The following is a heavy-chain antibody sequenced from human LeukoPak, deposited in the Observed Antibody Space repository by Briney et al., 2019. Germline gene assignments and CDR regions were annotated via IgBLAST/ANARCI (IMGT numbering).Heavy chain of an antibody. Sequence: GGSLRLSCAASGFTFSYYNMNWVRQAPGKRLEWISYISSSSSTIYYADSVKGRFTISRDNAKDSLYLQMNSLRAEDTAVYYCARTIVATVPFAYYMDVWGKGTTVTVSS. D-gene: IGHD5-12*01. J-gene: IGHJ6*03. V-gene: IGHV3-48*04. CDR2: ISSSSSTI. CDR3: ARTIVATVPFAYYMDV. CDR1: GFTFSYYN.